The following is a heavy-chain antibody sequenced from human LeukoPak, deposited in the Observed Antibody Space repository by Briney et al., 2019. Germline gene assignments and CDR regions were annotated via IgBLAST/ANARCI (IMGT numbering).Heavy chain of an antibody. V-gene: IGHV3-53*01. J-gene: IGHJ4*02. CDR1: GFTVSSNY. CDR3: ARIADYYDSSGQVGYFDY. CDR2: IYSGGST. D-gene: IGHD3-22*01. Sequence: PGGSLRLSCAASGFTVSSNYMSWVRQAPGKGLEWVSVIYSGGSTYYAGSVKGRFTISRDNSKNTLYLQMNSLRAEDTAVYYCARIADYYDSSGQVGYFDYWGQGTLVTVSS.